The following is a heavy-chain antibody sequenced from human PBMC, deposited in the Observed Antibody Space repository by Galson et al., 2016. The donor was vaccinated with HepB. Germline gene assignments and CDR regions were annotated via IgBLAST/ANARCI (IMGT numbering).Heavy chain of an antibody. CDR1: GFTFSTYG. D-gene: IGHD5-18*01. CDR3: ASNPRQWQRGYNYGFEY. Sequence: SLRLSCAASGFTFSTYGMHWVRQAPGKGLEWVAVISYDGDTKYHADSVKGRFTISRDNSKNNLYLQMHRLRFEETAVYYCASNPRQWQRGYNYGFEYWGQGTLVPVSS. V-gene: IGHV3-30*03. CDR2: ISYDGDTK. J-gene: IGHJ4*02.